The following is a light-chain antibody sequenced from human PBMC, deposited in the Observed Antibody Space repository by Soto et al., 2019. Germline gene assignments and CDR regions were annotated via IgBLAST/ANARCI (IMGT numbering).Light chain of an antibody. J-gene: IGLJ1*01. CDR2: GVT. CDR1: TNDVGGYNY. V-gene: IGLV2-14*03. CDR3: SSYTSTRTYV. Sequence: QSALTQPASVSGSPGQSITISCSGTTNDVGGYNYVSWYQQHPGKAPKLLIYGVTDRPSGVSSRFSGSKSGNAASLTISGLQAEDEADYYCSSYTSTRTYVFGTGTKVTVL.